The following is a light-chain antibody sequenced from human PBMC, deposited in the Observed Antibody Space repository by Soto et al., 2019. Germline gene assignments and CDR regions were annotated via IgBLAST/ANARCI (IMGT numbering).Light chain of an antibody. CDR1: QTVSSTY. CDR3: QLYGSSPLYS. J-gene: IGKJ2*01. CDR2: GTS. V-gene: IGKV3-20*01. Sequence: EIVLTQSPGTLSLSPGERATLSCRTSQTVSSTYLAWYQQKRGQAPRLLIYGTSNRATGIPDRYSGSGSGTDFNLTISRLEPEDFAVYHCQLYGSSPLYSFAQGTELEIK.